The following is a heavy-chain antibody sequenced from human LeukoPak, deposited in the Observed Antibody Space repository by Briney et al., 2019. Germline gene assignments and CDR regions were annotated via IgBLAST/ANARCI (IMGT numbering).Heavy chain of an antibody. CDR2: INPSGGGT. Sequence: ASVKVSCKTSGYTFTDYYMHWVRQPPGQGLGWLGIINPSGGGTSYAQKFQGRVTMTRDTSTSTVYMELSSLRSEDTAVYYCARDPRATTVVTLDYWGQGTLVTVSS. J-gene: IGHJ4*02. D-gene: IGHD4-23*01. CDR1: GYTFTDYY. V-gene: IGHV1-46*01. CDR3: ARDPRATTVVTLDY.